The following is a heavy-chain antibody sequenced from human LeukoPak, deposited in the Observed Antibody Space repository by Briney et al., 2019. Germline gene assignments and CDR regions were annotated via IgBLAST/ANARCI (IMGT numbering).Heavy chain of an antibody. Sequence: GSLRLSCAASGFTFSSYSMNWVRQAPGKGLEWVSSTSSSSSYIYYADSVKGRFTVSRDNAKNSLYLQMNSLRAEDTAVYYCAREVVYYDSSGYYSPDAFDIWGQGTMVTVSS. CDR1: GFTFSSYS. CDR2: TSSSSSYI. J-gene: IGHJ3*02. D-gene: IGHD3-22*01. V-gene: IGHV3-21*01. CDR3: AREVVYYDSSGYYSPDAFDI.